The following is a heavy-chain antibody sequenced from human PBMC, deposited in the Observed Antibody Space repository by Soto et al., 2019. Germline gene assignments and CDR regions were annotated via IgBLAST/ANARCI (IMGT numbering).Heavy chain of an antibody. CDR2: ISYDGSNK. J-gene: IGHJ6*02. CDR1: GFTFSSYG. CDR3: AIPGDYYYYGMDV. Sequence: GGSLRLSCAASGFTFSSYGMHWVRQAPGKGLEWVAVISYDGSNKYYADSVKGRFTISRDNSKNTLYLQMNSLRAEDTAVYYCAIPGDYYYYGMDVWGQGTTVTVSS. V-gene: IGHV3-30*03.